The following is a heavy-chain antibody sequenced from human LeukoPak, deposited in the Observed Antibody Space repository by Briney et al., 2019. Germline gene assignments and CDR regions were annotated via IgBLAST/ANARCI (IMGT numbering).Heavy chain of an antibody. CDR3: ARETGDFDS. Sequence: GGSLRLSCAASGFTFSSFAMSWVRQAPGKGLEWVSVISGRGDSAYYADSVKGRFTISRDNSKSTVYLQMNSLRAEDTAVYYCARETGDFDSWGQGTLVIVSS. J-gene: IGHJ4*02. V-gene: IGHV3-23*01. CDR2: ISGRGDSA. CDR1: GFTFSSFA. D-gene: IGHD7-27*01.